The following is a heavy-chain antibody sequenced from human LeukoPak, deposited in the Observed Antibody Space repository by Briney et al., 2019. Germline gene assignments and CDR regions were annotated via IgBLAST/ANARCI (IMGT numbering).Heavy chain of an antibody. CDR2: IWYDGSNK. D-gene: IGHD1-1*01. V-gene: IGHV3-33*01. CDR3: ARDYWNDAFDI. CDR1: GFTFSSYG. J-gene: IGHJ3*02. Sequence: PGGSLRLSCAASGFTFSSYGMHWVRQAPGKGLEWVAVIWYDGSNKYYADFVKGRFTISRDNSKNTLYLQMNSLRAEDTAVYYCARDYWNDAFDIWGQGTMVTVSS.